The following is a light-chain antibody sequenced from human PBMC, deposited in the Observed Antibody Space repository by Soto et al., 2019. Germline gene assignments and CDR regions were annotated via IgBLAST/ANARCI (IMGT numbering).Light chain of an antibody. CDR1: NRDIGTYDY. V-gene: IGLV2-14*03. J-gene: IGLJ2*01. CDR2: DVS. Sequence: QSVLTQPASVSGSLGQSITIACTGSNRDIGTYDYVSWYQQHPGKAPKLLIYDVSRRPSGIPNRFSGSKFGITASLTISGLQADDEADYHCTSYSSYATSILFGGGTKLTVL. CDR3: TSYSSYATSIL.